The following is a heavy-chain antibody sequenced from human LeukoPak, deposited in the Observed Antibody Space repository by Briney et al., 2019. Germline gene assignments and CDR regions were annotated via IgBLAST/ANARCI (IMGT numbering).Heavy chain of an antibody. J-gene: IGHJ3*02. CDR2: INHSGST. CDR3: ARWSLVVVPAATHDAFHT. Sequence: PSETLSLTCAVYGGSFSGYYWSWIRQPPGKGLEWIGEINHSGSTNYNPSLQSRVTISVDTSKNQFSLKLSSVTAADTAVYYCARWSLVVVPAATHDAFHTWRRGTMVTVSS. CDR1: GGSFSGYY. D-gene: IGHD2-2*01. V-gene: IGHV4-34*01.